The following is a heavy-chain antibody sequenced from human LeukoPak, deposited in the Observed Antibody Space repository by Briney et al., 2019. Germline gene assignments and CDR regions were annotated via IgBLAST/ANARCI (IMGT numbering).Heavy chain of an antibody. Sequence: SETLSLTCTVSGGASSNYYWSWLRQPAGKGLEWIGRIYTSGSTNYNPSLKSRVTMSVDTSKNQFSLQLSSVTAADTAVYYCARGSGYSYGYPLDYWGQGTLVTVSS. V-gene: IGHV4-4*07. CDR2: IYTSGST. CDR1: GGASSNYY. J-gene: IGHJ4*02. CDR3: ARGSGYSYGYPLDY. D-gene: IGHD5-18*01.